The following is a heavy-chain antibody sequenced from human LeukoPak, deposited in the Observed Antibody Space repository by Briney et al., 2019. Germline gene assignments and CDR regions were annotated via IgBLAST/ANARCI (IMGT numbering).Heavy chain of an antibody. CDR2: IYHSGST. CDR1: GYSISSGYY. V-gene: IGHV4-38-2*02. Sequence: SETLSLTCTVSGYSISSGYYWGWIRQPPGKGLVWIGSIYHSGSTYYNPSLKSRVTISVDTSKNQFSLKLSSVTAADTAVYYCARRVNYYGSGSYDYWGQGTLVTVSS. D-gene: IGHD3-10*01. CDR3: ARRVNYYGSGSYDY. J-gene: IGHJ4*02.